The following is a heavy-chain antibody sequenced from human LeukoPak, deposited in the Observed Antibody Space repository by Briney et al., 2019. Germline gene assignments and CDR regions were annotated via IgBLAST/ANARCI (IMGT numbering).Heavy chain of an antibody. Sequence: AGGSLRLSCAASGFTFSSYAMGWVRQAPGKGLEWVSAITASGGNTYYADSVKGRFTISRDNSKNTLYLQMNSLRAEDTAVYYCAKEIGGLRRHWGQGTLVTVSS. D-gene: IGHD3-10*01. J-gene: IGHJ4*02. V-gene: IGHV3-23*01. CDR3: AKEIGGLRRH. CDR2: ITASGGNT. CDR1: GFTFSSYA.